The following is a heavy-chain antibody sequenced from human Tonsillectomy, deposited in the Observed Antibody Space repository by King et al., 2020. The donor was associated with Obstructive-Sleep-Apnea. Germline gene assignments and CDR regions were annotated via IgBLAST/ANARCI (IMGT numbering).Heavy chain of an antibody. CDR3: ARYRGLGGSYDFEYYYSGMVV. V-gene: IGHV3-30*04. CDR2: ISYEGSNK. J-gene: IGHJ6*02. D-gene: IGHD3-3*01. CDR1: GFTFSSYA. Sequence: VQLVQSGGGVVQPGRSLRLSCAASGFTFSSYAIYWVRQAPGKGLEWVAVISYEGSNKFYADSVKGRFTVSRDNSKNTLFLQMNSLRAEDTAVYYCARYRGLGGSYDFEYYYSGMVVWGQGTTVTVSS.